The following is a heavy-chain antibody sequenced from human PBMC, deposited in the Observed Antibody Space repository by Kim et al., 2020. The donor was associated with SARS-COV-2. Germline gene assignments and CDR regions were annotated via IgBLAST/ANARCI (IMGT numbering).Heavy chain of an antibody. Sequence: SETLSLTCGVSGGSISSSDWWSWVRQPPGKGLEWIGEIYQSGSTNYNPSLKSRVTISIDKSKNQLSLRLSSVTDADTAVYYCARYPQQVVPWYFDLWGRGTLVTVSS. J-gene: IGHJ2*01. V-gene: IGHV4-4*02. CDR1: GGSISSSDW. D-gene: IGHD6-13*01. CDR2: IYQSGST. CDR3: ARYPQQVVPWYFDL.